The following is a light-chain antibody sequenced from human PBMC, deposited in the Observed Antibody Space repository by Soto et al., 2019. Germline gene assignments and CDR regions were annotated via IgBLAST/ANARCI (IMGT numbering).Light chain of an antibody. CDR1: QAPCSY. V-gene: IGKV1-9*01. CDR3: QQLSRYPLT. CDR2: SAS. Sequence: DIQLTQSPSVMSASVGDTATITCRASQAPCSYLAWYQHNPGKAPYLLIYSASTLQSGVPSRFSGSGSETDFSLTIRALQPEDFATYYCQQLSRYPLTFGGGTKVDIK. J-gene: IGKJ4*01.